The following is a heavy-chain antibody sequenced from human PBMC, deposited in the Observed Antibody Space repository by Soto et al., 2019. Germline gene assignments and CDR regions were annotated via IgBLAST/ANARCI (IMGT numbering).Heavy chain of an antibody. D-gene: IGHD3-10*01. CDR1: GYTFTNYG. CDR2: INVYNGNT. CDR3: ARGVGSGSYYNHYNWFDP. J-gene: IGHJ5*02. V-gene: IGHV1-18*01. Sequence: QVQLVQSGGEVKKPGASVKVSCKASGYTFTNYGISWLRQAPGQGLEWMGWINVYNGNTKYAQKVQGRVTMTTDTSTSTAYMQLRSLRSDDTAVYYCARGVGSGSYYNHYNWFDPWGQGTLVTVSS.